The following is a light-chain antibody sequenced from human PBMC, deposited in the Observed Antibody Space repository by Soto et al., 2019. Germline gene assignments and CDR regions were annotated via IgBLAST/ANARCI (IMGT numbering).Light chain of an antibody. V-gene: IGKV1-5*01. CDR3: QQYNRYWVLT. CDR2: DAS. Sequence: DIQMTQSPSTLSASVGDRVTITCRASQSISSWLAWYQQKPGKAPKLLIYDASSLEIGVPSRFSGSGSETEFTLSISSLLSEDFATDYCQQYNRYWVLTFGLGTKVSIK. CDR1: QSISSW. J-gene: IGKJ3*01.